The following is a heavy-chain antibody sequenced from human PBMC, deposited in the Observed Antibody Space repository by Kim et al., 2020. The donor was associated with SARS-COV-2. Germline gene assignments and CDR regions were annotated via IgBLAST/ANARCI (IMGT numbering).Heavy chain of an antibody. CDR1: GFTFDDYT. Sequence: GGSLRLSCAASGFTFDDYTMHWVRQAPGKGLEWVSLISWDGGSTYYADSVKGRFTISRDNSKNSLYLQMNSLRTEDTALYYCAKDVNYYDSSSNYYYGMDVWGQGTTVTVSS. CDR2: ISWDGGST. J-gene: IGHJ6*02. CDR3: AKDVNYYDSSSNYYYGMDV. V-gene: IGHV3-43*01. D-gene: IGHD3-22*01.